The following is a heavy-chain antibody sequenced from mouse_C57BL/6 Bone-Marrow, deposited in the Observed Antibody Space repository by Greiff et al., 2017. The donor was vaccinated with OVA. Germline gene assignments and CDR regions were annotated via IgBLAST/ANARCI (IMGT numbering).Heavy chain of an antibody. J-gene: IGHJ2*01. D-gene: IGHD2-12*01. Sequence: QVQLQQSGPELVKPGASVKISCKASGYAFSSSWMNWVKQRPGKGLEWIGRIYPGDGDTNYNGKFKGKATLTAAKSSSTASMQLSSLTSEVSAVYFCARSDDPVFDYWGQGTTLTVSA. CDR3: ARSDDPVFDY. V-gene: IGHV1-82*01. CDR1: GYAFSSSW. CDR2: IYPGDGDT.